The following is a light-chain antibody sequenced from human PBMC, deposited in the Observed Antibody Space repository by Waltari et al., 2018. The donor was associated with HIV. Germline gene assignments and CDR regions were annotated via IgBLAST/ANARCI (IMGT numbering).Light chain of an antibody. Sequence: QSGLAQPASVSGSLGQTIAIFCTGSTADIAGDHHVSWYQQYTGKPPKLLIYDVNQRPSGISDRFSGSRSGNTASLTISGLLTDYESEYFCSSYSTTTGHVVFGGGTKVTVL. CDR1: TADIAGDHH. J-gene: IGLJ3*02. V-gene: IGLV2-14*03. CDR3: SSYSTTTGHVV. CDR2: DVN.